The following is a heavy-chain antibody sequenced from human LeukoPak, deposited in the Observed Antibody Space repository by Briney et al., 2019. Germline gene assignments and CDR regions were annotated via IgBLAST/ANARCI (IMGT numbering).Heavy chain of an antibody. Sequence: PGGSLRLSCAASGFTFSDYWMTWVRQASGKGLEWVANIKPDGSEKYYVDSVKGRFTISRDNAKNSLYLQMNSLRAEDTAVYYCARGGFDPWGQGTLVTVSS. CDR3: ARGGFDP. CDR1: GFTFSDYW. CDR2: IKPDGSEK. V-gene: IGHV3-7*01. J-gene: IGHJ5*02.